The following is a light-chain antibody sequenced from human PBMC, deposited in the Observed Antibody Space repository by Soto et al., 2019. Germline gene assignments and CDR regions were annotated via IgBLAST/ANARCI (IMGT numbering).Light chain of an antibody. CDR1: SSDVGGYNY. V-gene: IGLV2-14*01. CDR3: SSYTTVSAPHVV. J-gene: IGLJ2*01. CDR2: DVS. Sequence: QSALTQPASVSGSPGQSITISCTGTSSDVGGYNYVSWYQQHPGKAPKLMISDVSNRPSGVSNRFSGSKSANTASLTISGLQAEDEADYYCSSYTTVSAPHVVFGGGTKLTVL.